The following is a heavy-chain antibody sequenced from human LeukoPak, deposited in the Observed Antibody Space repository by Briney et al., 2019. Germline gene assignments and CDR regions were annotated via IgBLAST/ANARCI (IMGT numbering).Heavy chain of an antibody. D-gene: IGHD3-22*01. V-gene: IGHV3-23*01. Sequence: GGSLRLSCAASRFTFSSYAMSWVRQAPGKGLEWVSAISGSGGSTYYADSVKGRFTISRDNSKNTLYLQMNSLRAEDTAVYYCAKDGGDDSSGYYSDYWGQGTLVTVSS. CDR3: AKDGGDDSSGYYSDY. CDR1: RFTFSSYA. CDR2: ISGSGGST. J-gene: IGHJ4*02.